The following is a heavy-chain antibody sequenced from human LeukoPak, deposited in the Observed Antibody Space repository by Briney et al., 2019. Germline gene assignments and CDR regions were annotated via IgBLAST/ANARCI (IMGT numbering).Heavy chain of an antibody. CDR2: IIPIFGTA. V-gene: IGHV1-69*05. D-gene: IGHD4-17*01. J-gene: IGHJ4*02. CDR1: GGTFSSYA. CDR3: ARDSHYGDYAPPLFDY. Sequence: SVKVSCKASGGTFSSYAISWVRQAPGQGLEWMGGIIPIFGTANYAQKFQGRVTITTDESTSTAYMELSSLRSEDTAVYYCARDSHYGDYAPPLFDYWGQGTLVTVSS.